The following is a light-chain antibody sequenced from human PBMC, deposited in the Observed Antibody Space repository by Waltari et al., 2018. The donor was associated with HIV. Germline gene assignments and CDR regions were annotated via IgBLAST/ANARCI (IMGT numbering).Light chain of an antibody. CDR1: KLGDKY. J-gene: IGLJ2*01. Sequence: SYELTQPPSVSVSPGQTASITCSGDKLGDKYACWYQQKPGQSPVLLIYADSRRPSGSPDRFSGSKSWNTATLTIRWTHATEEADYYCRAWDSSTVVFGVGTKLTVL. V-gene: IGLV3-1*01. CDR2: ADS. CDR3: RAWDSSTVV.